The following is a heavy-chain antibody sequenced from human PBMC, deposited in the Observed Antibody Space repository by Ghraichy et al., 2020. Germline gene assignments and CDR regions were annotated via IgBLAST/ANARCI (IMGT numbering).Heavy chain of an antibody. J-gene: IGHJ4*02. D-gene: IGHD3-3*01. Sequence: ASVKVSCKASGYTFTSYGISWVRQAPGQGLEWMGWISAYNGNTNYAQKLQGRVTMTTDTSTSTAYMELRSLRSDDTAVYYCARVIDDFWSGYYTGIDYWGQGTLVTVSS. CDR3: ARVIDDFWSGYYTGIDY. CDR2: ISAYNGNT. V-gene: IGHV1-18*01. CDR1: GYTFTSYG.